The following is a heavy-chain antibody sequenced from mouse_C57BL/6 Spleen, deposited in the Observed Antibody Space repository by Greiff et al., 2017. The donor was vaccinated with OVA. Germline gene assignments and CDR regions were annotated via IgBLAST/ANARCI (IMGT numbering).Heavy chain of an antibody. J-gene: IGHJ1*03. CDR2: IDPSDSET. Sequence: VQLQQPGAELVRPGSSVKLSCKASGYTFTSYWMHWVKQRPIQGLEWIGNIDPSDSETHYNQKFKDKATLTVDKSSSIAYMQLSSLTSEDSAVYYCARLGYGTTGWYFDVWGTGTTVTVSS. CDR1: GYTFTSYW. V-gene: IGHV1-52*01. D-gene: IGHD2-10*02. CDR3: ARLGYGTTGWYFDV.